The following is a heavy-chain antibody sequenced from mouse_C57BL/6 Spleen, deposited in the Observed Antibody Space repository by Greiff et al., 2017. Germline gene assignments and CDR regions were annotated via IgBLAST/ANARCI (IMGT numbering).Heavy chain of an antibody. V-gene: IGHV3-6*01. Sequence: EVQLQESGPGLVKPSQSLSLTCSVTGYSITSGYYWNWIRQFPGNKLEWMGYISYDGSNNYNPSLKNRISITRDTSKNQFFLKLNSVTTEDTATYYCAKFYDYDGPYYYAMDYWSQGTSVTVSS. J-gene: IGHJ4*01. CDR3: AKFYDYDGPYYYAMDY. CDR1: GYSITSGYY. CDR2: ISYDGSN. D-gene: IGHD2-4*01.